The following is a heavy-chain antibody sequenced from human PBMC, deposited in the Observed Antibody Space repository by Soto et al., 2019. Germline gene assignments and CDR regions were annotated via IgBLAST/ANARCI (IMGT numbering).Heavy chain of an antibody. Sequence: ASVKVSCKASGYSFTDYHIHWVRQAPGQGLEWLGRINPKSGGTSTAQKFQGWVTMTTDTSTSTGSMELTRLTSDDTAIYYCARGDSTDCSNGVCSFFYNHDMDVWGQGTTVTVSS. CDR3: ARGDSTDCSNGVCSFFYNHDMDV. D-gene: IGHD2-8*01. CDR1: GYSFTDYH. CDR2: INPKSGGT. V-gene: IGHV1-2*04. J-gene: IGHJ6*02.